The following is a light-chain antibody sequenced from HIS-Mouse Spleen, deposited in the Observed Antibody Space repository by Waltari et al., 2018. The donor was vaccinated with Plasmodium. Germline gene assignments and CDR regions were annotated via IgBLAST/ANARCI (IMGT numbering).Light chain of an antibody. Sequence: DIQMTQSPSSLSASVGHRVTITCQASQDISNYLTWYQQKPGKAPKLLIYDASNLETGVPSRFSGSGSGTDFTFTISSLQPEDIATYYCQQYDNLPYTFGQGTKLEIK. CDR2: DAS. CDR1: QDISNY. V-gene: IGKV1-33*01. CDR3: QQYDNLPYT. J-gene: IGKJ2*01.